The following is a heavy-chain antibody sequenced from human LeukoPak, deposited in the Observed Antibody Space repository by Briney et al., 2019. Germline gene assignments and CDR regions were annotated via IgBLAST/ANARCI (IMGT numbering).Heavy chain of an antibody. V-gene: IGHV1-2*02. Sequence: ASVKVSCKASGYTFTGYYMHWVRQAPGQGLEWMGWINPNSGGTNYAQKFQGRVTMTRDTSISTAYMELSRLRSDDTAVYYCARPPYSSGWYPNWFDPWGQGTLVTVSS. CDR3: ARPPYSSGWYPNWFDP. J-gene: IGHJ5*02. CDR1: GYTFTGYY. CDR2: INPNSGGT. D-gene: IGHD6-19*01.